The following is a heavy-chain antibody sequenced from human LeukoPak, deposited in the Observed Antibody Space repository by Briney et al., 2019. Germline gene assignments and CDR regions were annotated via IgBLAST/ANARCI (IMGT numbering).Heavy chain of an antibody. J-gene: IGHJ4*02. CDR1: SGSIGGYY. Sequence: PSETLSLTCTVSSGSIGGYYWGWIRQPPGKGLEWIGSIYYSGSTYYNPSLKSRVTISVDTSKNQFSLKLSSVTAADTAVYYCAGPSIAARLVYWGQGTLVTVSS. CDR3: AGPSIAARLVY. D-gene: IGHD6-6*01. V-gene: IGHV4-39*01. CDR2: IYYSGST.